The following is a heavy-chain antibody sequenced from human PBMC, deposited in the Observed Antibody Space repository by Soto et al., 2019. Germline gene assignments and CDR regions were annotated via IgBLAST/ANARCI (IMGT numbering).Heavy chain of an antibody. CDR1: GDAFSSYA. J-gene: IGHJ6*02. V-gene: IGHV1-69*01. CDR2: IIPMFGTP. D-gene: IGHD4-17*01. CDR3: ASSYSVTTSSYYGMDV. Sequence: QVQLIQSGAAVKKPGSSVKVSCHTSGDAFSSYAMSWVRQGPGQGLEWMGGIIPMFGTPIYTEKFQGRVTITADETTRAVYMELRCLTSDDSAVYYCASSYSVTTSSYYGMDVWGQGT.